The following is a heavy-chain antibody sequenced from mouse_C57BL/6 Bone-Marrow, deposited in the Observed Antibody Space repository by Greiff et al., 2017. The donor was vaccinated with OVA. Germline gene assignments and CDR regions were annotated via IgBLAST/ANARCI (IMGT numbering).Heavy chain of an antibody. D-gene: IGHD1-1*01. CDR1: GFSLTSYG. J-gene: IGHJ1*03. Sequence: QVQLQQSGPGLVQPSQSLSITCTVSGFSLTSYGVHWVRQSPGKGLEWLGVIWSGGSTDYNAAFISRLSISKDNSKSQVFFKMNSLQADDTAIYYCARKNYGSSPWYFDVWGTGTTVTVSS. V-gene: IGHV2-2*01. CDR2: IWSGGST. CDR3: ARKNYGSSPWYFDV.